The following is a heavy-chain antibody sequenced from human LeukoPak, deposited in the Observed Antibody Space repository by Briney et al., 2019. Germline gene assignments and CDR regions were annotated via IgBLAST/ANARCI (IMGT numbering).Heavy chain of an antibody. CDR3: ARERVEDTALVRGAFDI. Sequence: SVKVSCKASGGTFSSYAISWVRQAPGQGLEWMGGIIPIFGTANYAQKFQGRVTITADESTSTAYMELSSLRSEDTAVYYCARERVEDTALVRGAFDIWGQGTMVTVSS. V-gene: IGHV1-69*13. CDR2: IIPIFGTA. J-gene: IGHJ3*02. D-gene: IGHD5-18*01. CDR1: GGTFSSYA.